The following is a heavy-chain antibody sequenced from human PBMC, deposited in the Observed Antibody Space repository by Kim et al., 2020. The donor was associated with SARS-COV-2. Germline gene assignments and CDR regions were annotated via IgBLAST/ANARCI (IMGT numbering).Heavy chain of an antibody. V-gene: IGHV1-46*01. CDR2: INAGGRRT. D-gene: IGHD6-19*01. CDR3: VRGEYSNGWIEYFEH. Sequence: ASVKVSCKASGYTFTSYYRHWVRQAPGQGPEWMGIINAGGRRTDYARKFQGRVTMTRDTSTNTVYMELSSLRSEDTAMYYCVRGEYSNGWIEYFEHWGQGTLVTVSS. J-gene: IGHJ1*01. CDR1: GYTFTSYY.